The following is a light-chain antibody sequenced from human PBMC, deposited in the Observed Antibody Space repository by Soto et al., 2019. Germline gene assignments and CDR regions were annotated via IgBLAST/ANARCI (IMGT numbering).Light chain of an antibody. CDR2: EGG. J-gene: IGLJ1*01. CDR1: SRDVGGYNF. V-gene: IGLV2-14*02. Sequence: QSALTQPASVSGSAGQSITISCTGTSRDVGGYNFVSWYRQSPGEVPKLIIYEGGKRPSGVSSRFSAPKSGNTASLTISGLQAEDEADYYCCSYTSSSIYVFGTGTKLTVL. CDR3: CSYTSSSIYV.